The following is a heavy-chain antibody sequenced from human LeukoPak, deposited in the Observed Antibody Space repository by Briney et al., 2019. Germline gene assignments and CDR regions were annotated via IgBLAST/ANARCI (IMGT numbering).Heavy chain of an antibody. J-gene: IGHJ6*03. CDR1: GGSFSGYY. V-gene: IGHV4-59*01. CDR2: IYYSGST. CDR3: ARAVRYYYYYYMDV. D-gene: IGHD4-17*01. Sequence: SETLSLTCAVYGGSFSGYYWSWIRQPPGKGLEWIGYIYYSGSTNYNPSLKSRVTISVDTSKNQFSLKLSSVTAADTAVYYCARAVRYYYYYYMDVWGKGTTVTVSS.